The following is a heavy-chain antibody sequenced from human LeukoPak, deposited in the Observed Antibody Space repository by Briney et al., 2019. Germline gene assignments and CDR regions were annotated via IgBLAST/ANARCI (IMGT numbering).Heavy chain of an antibody. CDR2: INHSGST. J-gene: IGHJ3*02. Sequence: PSETLSLTCAVYGGSFSGYYWSWIRQPPGKGLEWIGEINHSGSTNYNPSLKSRVTISVDTSKNQFSLKLSSVTAADTAVYYCARDRGIFGVEDAFDIWGQGTMVTVSS. CDR1: GGSFSGYY. D-gene: IGHD3-3*01. V-gene: IGHV4-34*01. CDR3: ARDRGIFGVEDAFDI.